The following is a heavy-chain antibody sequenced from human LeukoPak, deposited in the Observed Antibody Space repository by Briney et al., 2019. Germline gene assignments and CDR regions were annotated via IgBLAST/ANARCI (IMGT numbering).Heavy chain of an antibody. Sequence: ASVKVSCKASGGTFSGYAISWVRQAPGQGLEWMGGIIPIFGTANYAQKFQGRVTITTDESTSTAYMELSSLRSEDTAVYYCATGDSSAYYAFDIWGQGTMVTVSS. J-gene: IGHJ3*02. V-gene: IGHV1-69*05. CDR3: ATGDSSAYYAFDI. CDR1: GGTFSGYA. CDR2: IIPIFGTA. D-gene: IGHD3-22*01.